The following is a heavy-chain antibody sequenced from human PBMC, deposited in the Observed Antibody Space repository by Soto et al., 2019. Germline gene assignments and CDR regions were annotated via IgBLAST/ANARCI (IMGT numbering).Heavy chain of an antibody. V-gene: IGHV3-30*18. CDR2: TSKYGDNK. Sequence: WESLRLSCKASGFTFSSYGIHWVRQPPGKGLEWVAITSKYGDNKFYADSVKGRFTISRDNPKTTVYLQVNSLRPEDTAVYYCAKSQMVATFWGPDYFYGMDVWGHG. D-gene: IGHD3-16*01. CDR1: GFTFSSYG. J-gene: IGHJ6*02. CDR3: AKSQMVATFWGPDYFYGMDV.